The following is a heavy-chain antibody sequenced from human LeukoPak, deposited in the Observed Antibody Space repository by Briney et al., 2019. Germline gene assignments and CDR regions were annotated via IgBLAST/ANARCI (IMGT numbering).Heavy chain of an antibody. CDR3: ARGPDPTMIVVVITQGDAFDI. J-gene: IGHJ3*02. D-gene: IGHD3-22*01. CDR1: GGSFSGYY. Sequence: SETLFLTCAVYGGSFSGYYWSWIRQPPGKGLEWIGEINHSGSTNYNPSLKSRVTISVDTSKNQFSLKLSSVTAADTAVYYCARGPDPTMIVVVITQGDAFDIWGQGTMVTVSS. CDR2: INHSGST. V-gene: IGHV4-34*01.